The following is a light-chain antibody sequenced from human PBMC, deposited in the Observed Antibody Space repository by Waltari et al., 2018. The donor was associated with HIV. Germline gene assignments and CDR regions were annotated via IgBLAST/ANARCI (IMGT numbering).Light chain of an antibody. Sequence: EIVLTQSPGTLSLSPGARATLSCRASQTISRSYLTWYQQKPGQAPRLLILGTSTRASGIPDRFSGSGSGIDFTLTINRLEPEDFAVYYCQQYGTGAPLTFGGGTKVEFK. CDR1: QTISRSY. CDR3: QQYGTGAPLT. CDR2: GTS. V-gene: IGKV3-20*01. J-gene: IGKJ4*01.